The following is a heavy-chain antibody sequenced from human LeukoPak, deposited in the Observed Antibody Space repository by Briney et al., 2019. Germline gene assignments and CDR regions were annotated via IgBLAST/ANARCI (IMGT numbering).Heavy chain of an antibody. V-gene: IGHV3-7*01. CDR1: GFTFSTYW. CDR2: IKQDGSEK. CDR3: AIWAWLQGGPDAFDI. Sequence: PGGSLRLXCAASGFTFSTYWMAWVRQAPGKGLEWVANIKQDGSEKYYVGSVKGRFTISRDNAKNSLFLQMNSLRAEDTAVYYCAIWAWLQGGPDAFDIWGQGTMVTLSS. J-gene: IGHJ3*02. D-gene: IGHD5-24*01.